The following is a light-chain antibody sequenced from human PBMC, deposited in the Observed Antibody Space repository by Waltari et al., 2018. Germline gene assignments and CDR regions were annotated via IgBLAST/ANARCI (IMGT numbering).Light chain of an antibody. J-gene: IGLJ2*01. CDR2: GKN. CDR3: HSRDSSGDVL. Sequence: SSELTQDPAVSVALGQTVRITCQGDSLRPYYVSWFHQKPGPAPALVIYGKNNRPSGIPDRFSASSSGSTASLTIIGAQAEDEADYYCHSRDSSGDVLIGGGTKLTVV. CDR1: SLRPYY. V-gene: IGLV3-19*01.